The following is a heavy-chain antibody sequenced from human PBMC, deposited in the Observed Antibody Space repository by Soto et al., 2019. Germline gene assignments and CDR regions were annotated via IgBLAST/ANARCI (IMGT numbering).Heavy chain of an antibody. CDR2: INPNSGGT. D-gene: IGHD3-10*01. CDR1: WCPFTDYY. J-gene: IGHJ5*02. V-gene: IGHV1-2*02. CDR3: ARAGKTRGGRYGFGFEA. Sequence: XAVKVASKASWCPFTDYYMRWGRQSPGQGLEWMGWINPNSGGTNYAQKFQGRVTMTRDTSISTAYMELSRLRSDDTAVYYCARAGKTRGGRYGFGFEAWAPGTLVTVSS.